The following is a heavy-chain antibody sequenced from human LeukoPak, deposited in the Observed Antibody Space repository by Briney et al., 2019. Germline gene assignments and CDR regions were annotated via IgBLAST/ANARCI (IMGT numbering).Heavy chain of an antibody. CDR3: AKGRRHVLGYCSGGNCYGDY. CDR2: ISGSGGST. J-gene: IGHJ4*02. CDR1: GFTFSSHG. V-gene: IGHV3-23*01. D-gene: IGHD2-15*01. Sequence: GGSLRLSCAASGFTFSSHGMSWVRQAPEKGLEWVSAISGSGGSTYYADSVKGRFTISRDNSKNTLYLQMNSLRAEDTAVYYCAKGRRHVLGYCSGGNCYGDYWGQGTLVTVSS.